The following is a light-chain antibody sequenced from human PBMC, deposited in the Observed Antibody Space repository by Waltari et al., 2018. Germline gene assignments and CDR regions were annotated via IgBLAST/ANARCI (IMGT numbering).Light chain of an antibody. Sequence: QSALTQPPSASGSPGQSVTISCSGTSSDIGGYNYVSWYQQHPGKAPKLIIYEVSKRPAGVPARCSGSKSGNTASLAVSELQAEDEADYYCSSYAGDNKLVFGGGTKLTVL. J-gene: IGLJ2*01. CDR1: SSDIGGYNY. V-gene: IGLV2-8*01. CDR3: SSYAGDNKLV. CDR2: EVS.